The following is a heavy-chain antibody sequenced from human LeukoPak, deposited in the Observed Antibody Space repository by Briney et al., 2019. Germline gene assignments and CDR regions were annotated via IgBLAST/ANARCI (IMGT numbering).Heavy chain of an antibody. CDR1: GYTFTGYY. V-gene: IGHV1-18*04. CDR2: ISAYNGNT. D-gene: IGHD1-26*01. CDR3: ARDSPYSGSHSHFDY. J-gene: IGHJ4*02. Sequence: GASVKVSYKASGYTFTGYYMHWVRQAPGQGLEWMGWISAYNGNTNYAQKLQGRVTMTTDTSTSAAHMELRSLRSDDTAVYYCARDSPYSGSHSHFDYWGQGTLVTVSS.